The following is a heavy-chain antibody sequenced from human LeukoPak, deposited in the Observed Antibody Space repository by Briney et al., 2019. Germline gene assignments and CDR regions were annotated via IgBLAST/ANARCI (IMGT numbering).Heavy chain of an antibody. V-gene: IGHV3-11*01. CDR3: ARDHSEGSWYFLCYYYYGMDV. Sequence: GGSLRLSCAASGFTFSDYYMSWIRQAPGKGLEWVSYISSSGSTIYYADSVKGRFTISRDNAKNSLYLQMNSLRAEDTAVYYCARDHSEGSWYFLCYYYYGMDVWGQGTTVTVSS. J-gene: IGHJ6*02. CDR1: GFTFSDYY. CDR2: ISSSGSTI. D-gene: IGHD2/OR15-2a*01.